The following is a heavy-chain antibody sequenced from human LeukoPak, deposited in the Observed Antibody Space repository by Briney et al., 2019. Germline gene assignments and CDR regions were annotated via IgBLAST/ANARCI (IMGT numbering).Heavy chain of an antibody. CDR3: ARELYCSSTSCPFDY. V-gene: IGHV1-69*05. CDR2: IIPIFGTA. D-gene: IGHD2-2*01. J-gene: IGHJ4*02. CDR1: GYTFTSYG. Sequence: SVKVSCKASGYTFTSYGISWVRQAPGQGPEWMGGIIPIFGTANYAQKFQGRVTITTDESTSTAYMELSSLRSEDTAVYYCARELYCSSTSCPFDYWGQGTLVTVPS.